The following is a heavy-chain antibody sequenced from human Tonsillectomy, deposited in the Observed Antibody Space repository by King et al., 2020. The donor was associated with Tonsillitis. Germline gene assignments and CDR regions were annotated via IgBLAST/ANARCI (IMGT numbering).Heavy chain of an antibody. D-gene: IGHD3-10*01. Sequence: VQLVESGGGVVQPGTSLRLSCAASGFTFSGCAMHWVRQAPGKELEWVAVISQSGDFKSYGGSVKGRFTISRDNSRNTLHLQMDSLGVEDTAIYYCAKADDYASGSLDSWGQGALVIVSS. CDR3: AKADDYASGSLDS. CDR2: ISQSGDFK. V-gene: IGHV3-30*18. CDR1: GFTFSGCA. J-gene: IGHJ4*02.